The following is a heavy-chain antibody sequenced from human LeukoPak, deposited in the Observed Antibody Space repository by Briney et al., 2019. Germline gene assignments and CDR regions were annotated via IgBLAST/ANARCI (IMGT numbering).Heavy chain of an antibody. CDR1: GFTFSDYY. CDR2: ISSSGTNI. V-gene: IGHV3-11*01. D-gene: IGHD1-26*01. CDR3: ARRLVGSTSLVDY. J-gene: IGHJ4*02. Sequence: PGGSLRLSCAASGFTFSDYYMTWVRQAPGKGLEWVSYISSSGTNIYYADSVRGRFTISRDNAKKSLYLQMNSLRAEDTAMYYCARRLVGSTSLVDYWGQGTLVTVSS.